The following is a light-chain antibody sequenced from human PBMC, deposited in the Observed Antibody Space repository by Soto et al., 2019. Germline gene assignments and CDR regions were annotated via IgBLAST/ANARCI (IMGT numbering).Light chain of an antibody. Sequence: DLVMTQSPLSLPVAPGEPASISCRSSQSLLVSNGYNYLDWYLQKPGQSPKLLIYLGSIRASGVPDRFSGSGSGIDFTLKISRVEAEDVGVYYCMQARQTPPTFGQGTKLEIK. CDR3: MQARQTPPT. CDR1: QSLLVSNGYNY. J-gene: IGKJ2*01. V-gene: IGKV2-28*01. CDR2: LGS.